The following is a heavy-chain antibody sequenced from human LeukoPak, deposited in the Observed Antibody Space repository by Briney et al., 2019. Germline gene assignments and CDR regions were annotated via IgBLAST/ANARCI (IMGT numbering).Heavy chain of an antibody. CDR3: ARHVLSPKKLIDY. J-gene: IGHJ4*02. Sequence: GESLQISCKGSGYSFTSYWIGWVRQMPGKGLEWMGIIYPGDSGTRYSPSFQGQVTISADKSISTAYLQWSSLKASDTAMYYCARHVLSPKKLIDYWGQGTLVTVSS. CDR1: GYSFTSYW. D-gene: IGHD2/OR15-2a*01. V-gene: IGHV5-51*01. CDR2: IYPGDSGT.